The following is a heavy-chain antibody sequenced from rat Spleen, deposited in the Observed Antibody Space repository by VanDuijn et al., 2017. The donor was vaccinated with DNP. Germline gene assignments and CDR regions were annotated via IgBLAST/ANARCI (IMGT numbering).Heavy chain of an antibody. Sequence: EVQLQESGPGLVKPSQSLSLTSTYWGWIRKFPGNKLEWMGYINSEGSTYYNPSLKSRISITRDTSKNQFFLQVNSVTTEDTATYYCARSDNSGSKWNYWGHGVMVTVSS. J-gene: IGHJ2*01. CDR3: ARSDNSGSKWNY. D-gene: IGHD4-3*01. V-gene: IGHV3-3*01. CDR2: INSEGST.